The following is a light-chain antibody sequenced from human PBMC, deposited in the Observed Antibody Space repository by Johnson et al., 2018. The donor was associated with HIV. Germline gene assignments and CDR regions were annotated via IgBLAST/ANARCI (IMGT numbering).Light chain of an antibody. CDR3: AMWDGRLSVYV. CDR1: SSNIGNNY. CDR2: ENN. J-gene: IGLJ1*01. Sequence: QSVLTQPPSVSAAPGQKVTILCSGSSSNIGNNYVSWYQQLPGTAPKLLIYENNKRPSGIPDRFSGSKSGTSATLGITGLQTGDEADYYCAMWDGRLSVYVFGTGTNVTVL. V-gene: IGLV1-51*02.